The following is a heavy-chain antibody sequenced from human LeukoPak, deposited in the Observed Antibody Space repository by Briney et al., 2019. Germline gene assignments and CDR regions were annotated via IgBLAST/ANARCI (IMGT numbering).Heavy chain of an antibody. CDR3: ARGDDFSGDY. D-gene: IGHD2-21*02. CDR1: GFTFRNFW. V-gene: IGHV3-7*04. Sequence: GGSLRLSCAVSGFTFRNFWMSWVRQAPGKGLEWVANTHPDGKERYYVDSVKGRFTISRDNTKNLLYLQMSSLRVDDTVVYYCARGDDFSGDYWGQGALVTVSS. CDR2: THPDGKER. J-gene: IGHJ4*02.